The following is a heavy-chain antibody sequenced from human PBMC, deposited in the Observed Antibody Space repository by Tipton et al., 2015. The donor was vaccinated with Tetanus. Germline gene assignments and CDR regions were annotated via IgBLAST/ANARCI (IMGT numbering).Heavy chain of an antibody. J-gene: IGHJ4*02. CDR1: GDSVSNKGAA. Sequence: GLVKPSQTPSLTCAISGDSVSNKGAAWNWIRQSPSRGLEWLGRTYYRSEWHTDYAVSLKSRITVNPDTSRNQFSLQLNSVTPDDTAVYYCARDPEHDQSYDYWGQGTLVTVSS. CDR3: ARDPEHDQSYDY. D-gene: IGHD1-14*01. CDR2: TYYRSEWHT. V-gene: IGHV6-1*01.